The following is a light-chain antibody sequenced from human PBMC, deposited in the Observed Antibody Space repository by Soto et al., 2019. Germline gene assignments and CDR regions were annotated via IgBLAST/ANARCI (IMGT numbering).Light chain of an antibody. CDR3: QHYNSYSEA. V-gene: IGKV1-5*01. J-gene: IGKJ1*01. Sequence: IQLTQSPSTLSASVGDRVTITGRASQTISSWLAWYQQKPGKAPKLLIYDASSLESGVPSRFSGSGSGTEFTLTISSLQPDDFATYYCQHYNSYSEAFGQGTKVDI. CDR2: DAS. CDR1: QTISSW.